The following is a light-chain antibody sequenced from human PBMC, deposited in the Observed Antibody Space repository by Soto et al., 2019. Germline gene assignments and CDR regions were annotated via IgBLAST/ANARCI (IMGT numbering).Light chain of an antibody. Sequence: EIVLTQSPGTLSLSPGARATLSCRASQSVSSNYLAWYQQKPGQAPRLLIYGASSRDTGIPDRFSGSGSGTDFTLTITKLEPEDFAVYYCQQYVNSPRTFGQGTRLEIK. CDR2: GAS. CDR1: QSVSSNY. J-gene: IGKJ2*01. V-gene: IGKV3-20*01. CDR3: QQYVNSPRT.